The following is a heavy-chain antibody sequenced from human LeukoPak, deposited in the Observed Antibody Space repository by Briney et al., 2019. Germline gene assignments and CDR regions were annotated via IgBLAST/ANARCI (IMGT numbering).Heavy chain of an antibody. D-gene: IGHD6-13*01. CDR2: IHTSGST. CDR3: ARGAQQLVFGWFDP. CDR1: GGSISSYY. J-gene: IGHJ5*02. V-gene: IGHV4-4*07. Sequence: PSETLSLTCTVPGGSISSYYWSWIRQPAGKGLEWIGRIHTSGSTNYNPSLKSRVTMSVDTSQNQFSLKLSSVTAADTAVYYCARGAQQLVFGWFDPWGQGTLVTVSS.